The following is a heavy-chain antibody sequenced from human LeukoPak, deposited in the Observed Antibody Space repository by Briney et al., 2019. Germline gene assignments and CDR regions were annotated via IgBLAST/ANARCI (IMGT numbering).Heavy chain of an antibody. CDR1: GGSISGSNW. D-gene: IGHD1-7*01. V-gene: IGHV4-4*02. CDR3: ARERGVRPNYYFDS. Sequence: SGTLSLTCAVSGGSISGSNWWSWVRQPPGKGLEWIGEIYHSGNTNYNPSLKGRVTISVDNSKNQFSLKLTSMTAADTAVYYCARERGVRPNYYFDSWGQGSLVTVSS. CDR2: IYHSGNT. J-gene: IGHJ4*02.